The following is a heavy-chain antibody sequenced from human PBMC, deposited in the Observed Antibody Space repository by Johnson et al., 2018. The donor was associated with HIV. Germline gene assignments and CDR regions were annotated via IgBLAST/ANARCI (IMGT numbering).Heavy chain of an antibody. CDR1: GFTFSGSA. CDR2: IGTKSDNYAT. V-gene: IGHV3-73*02. D-gene: IGHD1-14*01. CDR3: AKDRVGIYGEPWDI. J-gene: IGHJ3*02. Sequence: VQLVESGGDLVQPGGSVKLSCEGSGFTFSGSAMHWVRQSPGKGLEWVGHIGTKSDNYATESAASLKGRFIVSIDDSKNTAYLQMNSLKIEHTDVYYCAKDRVGIYGEPWDIWGQGTMVTVSS.